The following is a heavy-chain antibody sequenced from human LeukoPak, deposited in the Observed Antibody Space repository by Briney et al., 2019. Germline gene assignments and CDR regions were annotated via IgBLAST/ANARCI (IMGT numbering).Heavy chain of an antibody. Sequence: GRSLRLYCAASGFTFSSYGMHWVRQAPGKGLEWGAVISYDGSNKYYADSVKGRITISRDNSKNTLYLQMNSLRAEDTAVYYCAKDNSSSWLYYFDYWGQGTLVTVSS. D-gene: IGHD6-13*01. V-gene: IGHV3-30*18. J-gene: IGHJ4*02. CDR3: AKDNSSSWLYYFDY. CDR1: GFTFSSYG. CDR2: ISYDGSNK.